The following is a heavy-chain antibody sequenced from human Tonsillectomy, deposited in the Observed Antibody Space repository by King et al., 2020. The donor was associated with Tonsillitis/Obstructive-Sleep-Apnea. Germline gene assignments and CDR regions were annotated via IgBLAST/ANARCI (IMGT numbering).Heavy chain of an antibody. Sequence: VQLQESGPGLVKPSETLSLTCTVSGGSISSYYWSWIRQPPGKGLEWIGYIYYRGSTNYNPSLRSRVTISVDTSNNQFSLKLSSGTAADTAVYYCARYRYTRTRYFDLWGRGTLVTVSS. D-gene: IGHD3-16*02. V-gene: IGHV4-59*01. CDR1: GGSISSYY. CDR2: IYYRGST. J-gene: IGHJ2*01. CDR3: ARYRYTRTRYFDL.